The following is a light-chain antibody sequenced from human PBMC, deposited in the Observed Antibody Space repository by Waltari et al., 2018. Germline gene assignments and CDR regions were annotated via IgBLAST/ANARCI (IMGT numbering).Light chain of an antibody. CDR3: AAWDDKLGGRWE. V-gene: IGLV1-47*01. CDR1: SSNIGSNV. J-gene: IGLJ2*01. Sequence: QSVLTQPPSASGTPGQRVTISCSGSSSNIGSNVVNWYQQVPGTTPKLLIYRNDQRPSGVPDRFSGSKSGTSASLAINGLRSEDEADYYCAAWDDKLGGRWEFGGGTKLTVL. CDR2: RND.